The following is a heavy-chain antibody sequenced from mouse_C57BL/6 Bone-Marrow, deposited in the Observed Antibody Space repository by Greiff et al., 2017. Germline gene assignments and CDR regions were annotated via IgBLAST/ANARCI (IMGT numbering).Heavy chain of an antibody. V-gene: IGHV1-82*01. Sequence: QVQLQQSGPELVKPGASVKISCKASGYAFSSSWMNWVKQRPGKGLEWIGRIYPGDGDTNYNGKFKGKATLTADKSSSTAYMQLSSLTSEDSAVYFWARSLYYGSSYEYFDVWGTGTTVTVSA. CDR2: IYPGDGDT. J-gene: IGHJ1*03. CDR3: ARSLYYGSSYEYFDV. D-gene: IGHD1-1*01. CDR1: GYAFSSSW.